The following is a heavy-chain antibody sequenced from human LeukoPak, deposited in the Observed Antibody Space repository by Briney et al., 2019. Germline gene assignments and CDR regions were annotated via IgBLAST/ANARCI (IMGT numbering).Heavy chain of an antibody. CDR3: AKETYNWNYDRFDY. Sequence: PGRSLRLSCAASGFTFSSYGMHWVRQAPGKGLEWVAVISYDGSNKYYADSVKGRFTISRDNSKNTLYLQMNSLRAEDTAVYYCAKETYNWNYDRFDYWGQGTLVTVSS. V-gene: IGHV3-30*18. CDR2: ISYDGSNK. J-gene: IGHJ4*02. D-gene: IGHD1-7*01. CDR1: GFTFSSYG.